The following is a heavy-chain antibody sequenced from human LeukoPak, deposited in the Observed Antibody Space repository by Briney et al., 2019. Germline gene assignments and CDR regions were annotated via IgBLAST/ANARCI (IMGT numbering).Heavy chain of an antibody. V-gene: IGHV3-23*01. CDR1: GFTFSTYA. CDR3: AKDRGNWVYYFDN. Sequence: EGSLRLSCAASGFTFSTYAMGWVRQAPGKGLEWVSGIRGSGDNTYYADSVKGRFTISRDNSKSTLYLQMNSLRAEDTAVYYCAKDRGNWVYYFDNWGQGTLVTVSS. D-gene: IGHD7-27*01. CDR2: IRGSGDNT. J-gene: IGHJ4*02.